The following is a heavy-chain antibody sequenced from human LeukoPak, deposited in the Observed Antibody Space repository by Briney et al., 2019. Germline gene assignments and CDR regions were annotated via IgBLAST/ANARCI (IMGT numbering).Heavy chain of an antibody. D-gene: IGHD5-24*01. V-gene: IGHV3-64*01. J-gene: IGHJ4*02. Sequence: RGSLRLSCAASGFTFSSYAMHWVRQAPGKGLEYVSAISSNGGSTYYANSVKGRFTISRDNSKNTLYLQMGSLRAEDTAVYFCASGWLQWNFDYWGQGTLVTVSS. CDR1: GFTFSSYA. CDR2: ISSNGGST. CDR3: ASGWLQWNFDY.